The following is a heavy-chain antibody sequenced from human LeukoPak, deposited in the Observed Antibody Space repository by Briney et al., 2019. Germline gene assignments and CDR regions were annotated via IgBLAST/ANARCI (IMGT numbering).Heavy chain of an antibody. CDR3: ASGGAASIDY. CDR2: IYYSGTT. V-gene: IGHV4-31*03. D-gene: IGHD1-26*01. CDR1: GGSISGGGNY. Sequence: PSETLSLTCTVSGGSISGGGNYWSWIRQLPGRGLEWIGYIYYSGTTYYNPSLKSRLTISVDTSKNQFSLWLNSVTAADTAVYFCASGGAASIDYWGLGTLVTVSS. J-gene: IGHJ4*02.